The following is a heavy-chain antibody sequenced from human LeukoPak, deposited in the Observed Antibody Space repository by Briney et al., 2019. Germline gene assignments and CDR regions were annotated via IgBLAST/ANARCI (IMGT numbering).Heavy chain of an antibody. V-gene: IGHV4-4*09. CDR2: IYTSGST. Sequence: SETLSLTCTVSGGSTSSYYWSWIRQPPGKGLEWIGYIYTSGSTNYNPSLKSRVTISVDTSKNQFSLKLSSVTAADTAVYYCARTYDFWSGHLDYWGQGTLVTVSS. CDR1: GGSTSSYY. CDR3: ARTYDFWSGHLDY. D-gene: IGHD3-3*01. J-gene: IGHJ4*02.